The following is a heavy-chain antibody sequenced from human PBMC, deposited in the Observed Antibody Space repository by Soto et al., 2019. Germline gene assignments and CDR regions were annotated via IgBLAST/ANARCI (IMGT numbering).Heavy chain of an antibody. V-gene: IGHV3-7*01. CDR1: GFSFSNYW. D-gene: IGHD2-21*02. Sequence: PGGSLRLSCAASGFSFSNYWMTWVRQAPGKGLEWVANIKNDGSDKYYGASVKGRFTISRDNAKNSLYLQMDSLRAEDTAVYYCARRELVSCGGDCYSKYFQYWGQRTLVT. CDR3: ARRELVSCGGDCYSKYFQY. CDR2: IKNDGSDK. J-gene: IGHJ1*01.